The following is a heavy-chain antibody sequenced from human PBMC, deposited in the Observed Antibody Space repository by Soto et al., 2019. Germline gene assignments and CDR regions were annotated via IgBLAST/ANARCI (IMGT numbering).Heavy chain of an antibody. CDR1: GGYITRNNHY. V-gene: IGHV4-39*01. CDR3: ARMGSSGWYQGSCFDY. D-gene: IGHD6-19*01. Sequence: QLQLQESGPGLVKPSETLSLTCIVSGGYITRNNHYWGWIRQSPGKGLEWIGRILYSGSTKYHPSPKSRVTLSVETSKNQFCLKMSSVTAADTALYYCARMGSSGWYQGSCFDYWGQGTLVTVSS. J-gene: IGHJ4*02. CDR2: ILYSGST.